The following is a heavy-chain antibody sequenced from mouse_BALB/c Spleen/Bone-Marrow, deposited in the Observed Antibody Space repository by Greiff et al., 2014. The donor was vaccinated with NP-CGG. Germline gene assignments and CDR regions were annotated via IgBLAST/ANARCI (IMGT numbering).Heavy chain of an antibody. D-gene: IGHD3-1*01. J-gene: IGHJ4*01. CDR2: INPGSSTI. CDR3: ARSAVYALDY. Sequence: EVKLVESGGGLVQPGGSLNLSCAASGFAFSRYWMSWARQAPGKGQEWIGEINPGSSTINYTPSLKDKFIISRDNAKNTLYLQMSKVRSEDTALYYCARSAVYALDYWGQGTSVTVSS. V-gene: IGHV4-2*02. CDR1: GFAFSRYW.